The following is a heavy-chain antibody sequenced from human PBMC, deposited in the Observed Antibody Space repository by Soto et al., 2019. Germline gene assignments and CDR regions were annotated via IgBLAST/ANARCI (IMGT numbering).Heavy chain of an antibody. D-gene: IGHD4-17*01. V-gene: IGHV4-31*03. CDR1: GDSISSGGYY. J-gene: IGHJ6*03. CDR2: IYYSAST. Sequence: QVQLQESGPGLVKPSQTLSLTCTVSGDSISSGGYYWSWIRQHPGKGLEWIGYIYYSASTYYNPYLQSRLTISADTSKNQFSLNLSSVTAADTAVYYCARGPTLIYGDTHFHMDVWGKGTTVTVSS. CDR3: ARGPTLIYGDTHFHMDV.